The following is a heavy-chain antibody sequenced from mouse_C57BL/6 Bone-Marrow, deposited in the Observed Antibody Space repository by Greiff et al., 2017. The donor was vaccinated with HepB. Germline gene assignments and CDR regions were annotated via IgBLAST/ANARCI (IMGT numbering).Heavy chain of an antibody. CDR2: INPSTGGT. D-gene: IGHD2-3*01. Sequence: DVQLQESGPELVKPGASVKISCKASGYSFTGYYMNWVKQSPEKSLEWIGEINPSTGGTTYNQKFKAKATLTVDKSSSTAYMQLKSLTSEDSAVYYCARKMGAMDYWGQGTSVTVSS. CDR1: GYSFTGYY. CDR3: ARKMGAMDY. J-gene: IGHJ4*01. V-gene: IGHV1-42*01.